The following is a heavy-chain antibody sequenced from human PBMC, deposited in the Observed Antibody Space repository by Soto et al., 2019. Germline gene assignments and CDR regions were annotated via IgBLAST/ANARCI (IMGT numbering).Heavy chain of an antibody. V-gene: IGHV3-11*01. J-gene: IGHJ6*03. CDR2: ISSSGSTI. Sequence: GGSLRLSCAASGFTFSDYYMSWIRQAPGKGLEWVSYISSSGSTIYYADSVKGRFTISRDNAKNSLYLQMNSLRAEDTAVYYCARDLGLVVVAATHHYYYYYMDVWGKGTTVTVSS. D-gene: IGHD2-15*01. CDR1: GFTFSDYY. CDR3: ARDLGLVVVAATHHYYYYYMDV.